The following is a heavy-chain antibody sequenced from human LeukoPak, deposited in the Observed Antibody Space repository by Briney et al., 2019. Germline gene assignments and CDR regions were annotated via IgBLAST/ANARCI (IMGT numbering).Heavy chain of an antibody. CDR1: GYTFTGYY. V-gene: IGHV1-2*02. CDR3: ARGAYYYYYYMDV. CDR2: INPNSGGT. J-gene: IGHJ6*03. Sequence: GASVKVSCKASGYTFTGYYMHWVRQAPGQGLEWMGWINPNSGGTNYAQKFQGRVTMTRDTSISTAYMELSRLRSDDTAAYYCARGAYYYYYYMDVWGKGTTVTVSS.